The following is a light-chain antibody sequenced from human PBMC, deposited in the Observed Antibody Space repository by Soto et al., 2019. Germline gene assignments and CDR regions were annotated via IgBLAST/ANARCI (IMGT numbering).Light chain of an antibody. Sequence: EILLTQSPGKLSLSPGERATHSCRASQSVSSSYLAWYQQKPGQALRLLIYGASSRATGIPDRFSRSVSGTDFTLSISSLEPEDFAVYYCQQRSNWPPIPFGQGRRLEIK. J-gene: IGKJ5*01. CDR2: GAS. CDR1: QSVSSSY. V-gene: IGKV3D-20*02. CDR3: QQRSNWPPIP.